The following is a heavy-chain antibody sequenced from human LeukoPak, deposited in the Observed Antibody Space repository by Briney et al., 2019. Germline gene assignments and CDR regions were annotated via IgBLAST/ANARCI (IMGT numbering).Heavy chain of an antibody. CDR3: ARARGSYSFDY. J-gene: IGHJ4*02. D-gene: IGHD1-26*01. CDR1: GFTFSSYS. CDR2: ISSSSSTI. Sequence: GGSLRLSCAASGFTFSSYSMNWVRQAPGKGLEWVSYISSSSSTIYYADSVKGRFTISRDNAKNSLYLQMNGLRVEDTAVYFCARARGSYSFDYWGQGTLVTVSS. V-gene: IGHV3-48*04.